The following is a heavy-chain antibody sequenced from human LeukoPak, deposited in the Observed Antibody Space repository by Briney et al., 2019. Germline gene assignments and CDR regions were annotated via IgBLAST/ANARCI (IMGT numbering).Heavy chain of an antibody. CDR1: GGTFSSYA. CDR2: IIPMFGTA. V-gene: IGHV1-69*05. Sequence: SVKVSCKASGGTFSSYAISWVRQAPGQGLEWMGGIIPMFGTANYAQKFQGRVTITTDESTSTAYMELSSLGSEDTAMYYCARVFARGGEISGSYYYYWGQGTLVTVTS. J-gene: IGHJ4*02. CDR3: ARVFARGGEISGSYYYY. D-gene: IGHD1-26*01.